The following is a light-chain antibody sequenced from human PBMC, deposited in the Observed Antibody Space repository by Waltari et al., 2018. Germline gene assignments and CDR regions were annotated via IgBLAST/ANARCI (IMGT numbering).Light chain of an antibody. J-gene: IGLJ2*01. CDR1: GSHIGAGYD. CDR2: GVN. CDR3: QSYDTSLSVV. V-gene: IGLV1-40*01. Sequence: QSVLTQPPSVSGAPGQRVTISCTGGGSHIGAGYDVHWYRQLPGKAPELLIYGVNNRPSGVPDRFFGSLSGTSASLAITGLQAEDEADYYCQSYDTSLSVVFGGGTKLTV.